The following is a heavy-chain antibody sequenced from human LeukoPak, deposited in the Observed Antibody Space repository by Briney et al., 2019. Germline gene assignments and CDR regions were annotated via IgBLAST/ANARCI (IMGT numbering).Heavy chain of an antibody. CDR1: GFTFSRYW. CDR3: AKGPSSSWTFDY. D-gene: IGHD6-13*01. V-gene: IGHV3-74*03. Sequence: PGGSLRLSCGASGFTFSRYWMYWVRQAPGKGLVWVALINEDETYATYADSVKGRFTISRDNAKNSLYLQMNSLRAEDTALYYCAKGPSSSWTFDYWGQGTLVTVSS. CDR2: INEDETYA. J-gene: IGHJ4*02.